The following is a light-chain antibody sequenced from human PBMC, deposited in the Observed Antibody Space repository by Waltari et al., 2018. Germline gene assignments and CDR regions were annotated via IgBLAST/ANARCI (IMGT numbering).Light chain of an antibody. V-gene: IGKV2-30*01. J-gene: IGKJ2*01. Sequence: DAVLTQSPLSLPVTLGQPASISCRSSQSLVYSDGNTYLHWFQQRPGQSPRRLIYKVSDRDSGVPDRCSGSGSGTDFTLKISRVEAEDVGVYYCMQGTHWPYTFGQGTKVEIK. CDR2: KVS. CDR3: MQGTHWPYT. CDR1: QSLVYSDGNTY.